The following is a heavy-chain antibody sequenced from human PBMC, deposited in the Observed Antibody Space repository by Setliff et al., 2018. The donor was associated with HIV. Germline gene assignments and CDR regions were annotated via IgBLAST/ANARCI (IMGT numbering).Heavy chain of an antibody. Sequence: ASVKVSCKASGYTFTSYYLHWVRQAPGQGLEWMGIINPSGGSTTYAQKFQGRVTMTRDTSASTVHMELSSLTSEDTAVYYCARDVYFTFSGEVIRHYLDVWGKGTTVTVS. CDR3: ARDVYFTFSGEVIRHYLDV. CDR1: GYTFTSYY. V-gene: IGHV1-46*01. J-gene: IGHJ6*03. D-gene: IGHD3-3*01. CDR2: INPSGGST.